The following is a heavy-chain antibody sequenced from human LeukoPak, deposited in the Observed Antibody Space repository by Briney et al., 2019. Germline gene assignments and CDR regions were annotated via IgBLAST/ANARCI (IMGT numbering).Heavy chain of an antibody. D-gene: IGHD3-9*01. Sequence: APVKVSCKASGYTFTGYYMHWVRQAPGQGLEWMGWISPNSGGTSYAQKFQGRVTMTRDTSVSTAYMELSRLRSDDTAVYYCARMSDILTGHYPQWFDPWGQGTLVTVSS. CDR2: ISPNSGGT. J-gene: IGHJ5*02. CDR3: ARMSDILTGHYPQWFDP. CDR1: GYTFTGYY. V-gene: IGHV1-2*02.